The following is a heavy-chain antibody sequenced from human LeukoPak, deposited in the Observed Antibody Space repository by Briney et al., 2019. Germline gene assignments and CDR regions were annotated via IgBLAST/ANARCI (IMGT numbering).Heavy chain of an antibody. D-gene: IGHD5-18*01. V-gene: IGHV4-31*03. CDR3: ARSGIQLWLPEN. CDR1: GGSISSGGYY. J-gene: IGHJ4*02. Sequence: SETLSLTCTVSGGSISSGGYYWSWIRQHPGKGLEWIGYIYYSGSTYCNPSLKSRVTISVDTSKNQFSLKLSSVTAADTAVYYCARSGIQLWLPENWGQGTLVTVSS. CDR2: IYYSGST.